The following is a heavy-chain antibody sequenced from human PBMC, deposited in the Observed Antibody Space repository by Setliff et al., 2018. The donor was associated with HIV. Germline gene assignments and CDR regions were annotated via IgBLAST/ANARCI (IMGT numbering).Heavy chain of an antibody. J-gene: IGHJ3*02. D-gene: IGHD2-15*01. V-gene: IGHV3-74*01. CDR1: GFTFSSYW. CDR3: SLGYCSGGSCYSDPDVAFDI. Sequence: PGGSLSLSCAASGFTFSSYWIHWVRQAPGKGLVWVSRISADGGDTSYADSVKGRFTISRDNAMNTAYLPMNSLRGEDTALYYCSLGYCSGGSCYSDPDVAFDIWGQGTMVTVSS. CDR2: ISADGGDT.